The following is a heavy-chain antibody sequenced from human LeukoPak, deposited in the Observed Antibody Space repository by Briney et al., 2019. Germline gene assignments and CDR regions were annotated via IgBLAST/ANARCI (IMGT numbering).Heavy chain of an antibody. CDR2: IYYSGST. V-gene: IGHV4-59*01. Sequence: SETLSLTCTVSGGSISSYYWSWIRQPPGKGLEWIGYIYYSGSTNYNPSLKSRVTISVDTSKNQFSLKLSSVTAADTAVYYCARETGAVAGLDYWGQGTLVTVSS. CDR3: ARETGAVAGLDY. CDR1: GGSISSYY. J-gene: IGHJ4*02. D-gene: IGHD6-19*01.